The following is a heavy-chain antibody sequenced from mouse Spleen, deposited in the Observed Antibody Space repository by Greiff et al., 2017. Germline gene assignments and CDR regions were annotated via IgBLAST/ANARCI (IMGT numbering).Heavy chain of an antibody. Sequence: EVQLQQSGPVLVKPGASVKMSCKASGYTFTDYYMNWVKQSHGKSLEWIGVINPYNGGTSYNQKFKGKATLTVDKSSSTAYMELNSLTSEDSAVYYCARVVITTATKDYFDYWGQGTTLTVSS. CDR2: INPYNGGT. CDR1: GYTFTDYY. D-gene: IGHD1-2*01. J-gene: IGHJ2*01. V-gene: IGHV1-19*01. CDR3: ARVVITTATKDYFDY.